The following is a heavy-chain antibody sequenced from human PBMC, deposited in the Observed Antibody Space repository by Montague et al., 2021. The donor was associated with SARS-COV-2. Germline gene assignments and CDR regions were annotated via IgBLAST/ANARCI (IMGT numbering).Heavy chain of an antibody. CDR1: GRSISSSSYY. CDR2: IYYSGST. Sequence: SETLSLTCTASGRSISSSSYYWGWIRQPPGKGLEWIGSIYYSGSTYYNPSLKSRVTISVDTSKNQFSLKLSSVTAADTAVYYCARDTRITMIVVVQGYGMDVWGQGTTVTVSS. D-gene: IGHD3-22*01. CDR3: ARDTRITMIVVVQGYGMDV. V-gene: IGHV4-39*07. J-gene: IGHJ6*02.